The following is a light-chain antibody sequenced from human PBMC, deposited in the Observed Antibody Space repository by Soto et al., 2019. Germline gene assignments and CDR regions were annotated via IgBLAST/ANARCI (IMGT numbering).Light chain of an antibody. CDR2: VGTGGIVG. Sequence: QSVLTQSPSASASLGASVTLTCTLSSGYSNYKVDWYQQRPGKGPRFVMRVGTGGIVGSKGDGIPDRFSVLGSGLNRYLTIKNIQEEDESDYHCGADHGSGSNFVLVFGGGTKVTVL. CDR1: SGYSNYK. CDR3: GADHGSGSNFVLV. V-gene: IGLV9-49*01. J-gene: IGLJ2*01.